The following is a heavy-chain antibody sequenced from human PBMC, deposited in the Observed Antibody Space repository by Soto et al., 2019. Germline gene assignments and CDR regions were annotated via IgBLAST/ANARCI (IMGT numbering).Heavy chain of an antibody. V-gene: IGHV3-30*18. CDR2: ISYDGSNK. CDR3: AKDRGYSSSWGFDY. D-gene: IGHD6-13*01. J-gene: IGHJ4*02. CDR1: GFTFSSHG. Sequence: GGSLRLSCAASGFTFSSHGMHWVRQAPGKGLEWVAVISYDGSNKYYADSVKGRFTISRDNSKNTLYLQMNSLRAEDTAVYYCAKDRGYSSSWGFDYWGQGTLVTVSS.